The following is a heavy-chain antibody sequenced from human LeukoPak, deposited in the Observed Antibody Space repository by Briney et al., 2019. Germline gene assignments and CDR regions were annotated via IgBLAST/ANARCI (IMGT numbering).Heavy chain of an antibody. CDR2: IWYDGSDA. Sequence: GRSLRLSCATSGFTLSNSALHWVRQPPGKGLEWVAVIWYDGSDAYYRDSVKGRFTISRDNSKNTLYLQMNSLRAEDTAVYYCAKDPYASGWYGGFDCRGQGTLVSVSS. J-gene: IGHJ4*02. CDR1: GFTLSNSA. V-gene: IGHV3-33*06. D-gene: IGHD6-19*01. CDR3: AKDPYASGWYGGFDC.